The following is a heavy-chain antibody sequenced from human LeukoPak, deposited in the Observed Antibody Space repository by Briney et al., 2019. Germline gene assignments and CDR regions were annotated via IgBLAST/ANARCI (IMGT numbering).Heavy chain of an antibody. CDR2: IYTGGST. D-gene: IGHD3-22*01. CDR3: ARNLYYYDSSGYYYY. CDR1: GFTFSSYS. V-gene: IGHV3-66*01. J-gene: IGHJ4*02. Sequence: GGSLRLSCAASGFTFSSYSMNWVRQAPGKGLEWVSAIYTGGSTYYAGSVKGRFTISRDNSKNTLYLQMNSLRAEDTAVYYCARNLYYYDSSGYYYYWGQGTLVTVSS.